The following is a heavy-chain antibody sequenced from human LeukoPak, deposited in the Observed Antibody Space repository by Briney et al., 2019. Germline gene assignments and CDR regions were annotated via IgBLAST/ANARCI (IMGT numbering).Heavy chain of an antibody. CDR3: ATVSYYYDSSGYQGYFQH. CDR1: EYTLTELS. J-gene: IGHJ1*01. CDR2: FDPEDGET. Sequence: ASVKVSCKVSEYTLTELSMHWVRQAPGKGLEGMGGFDPEDGETIYAQKFQGRVTMTEDTSTDTAYMELSSLRSEDTAMYYCATVSYYYDSSGYQGYFQHWGQGTLVTVSS. D-gene: IGHD3-22*01. V-gene: IGHV1-24*01.